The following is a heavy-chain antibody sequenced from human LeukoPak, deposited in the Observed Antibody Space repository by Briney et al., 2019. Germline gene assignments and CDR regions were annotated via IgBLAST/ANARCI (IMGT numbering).Heavy chain of an antibody. CDR2: IKQDGSEK. D-gene: IGHD2-2*01. J-gene: IGHJ5*02. Sequence: PGGSLRLSCAASGFTFSNYWMSWVRQAPGKGLEWVANIKQDGSEKNYVDSVKGRFTISRDNSKNTLYLQMNSLRAEDMAVYYCFFDATDTEVPLNWFDPWGQGTLVTVSS. CDR1: GFTFSNYW. V-gene: IGHV3-7*01. CDR3: FFDATDTEVPLNWFDP.